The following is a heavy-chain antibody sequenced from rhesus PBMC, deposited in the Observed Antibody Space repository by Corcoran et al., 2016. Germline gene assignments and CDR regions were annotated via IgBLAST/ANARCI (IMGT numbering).Heavy chain of an antibody. Sequence: QVQLQESGPGLVKPSETLSLTCSVSGYSISSGYGWRWIRQPAGKGVEWIGYIGGSTGDTNNNPSRTSRVTISKDTSKNQFSLKLSSVVAADTAVYYCVRHPEHANFEYRFPVWGAGVLVTVSS. J-gene: IGHJ5-1*01. CDR1: GYSISSGYG. CDR2: IGGSTGDT. CDR3: VRHPEHANFEYRFPV. V-gene: IGHV4-127*01. D-gene: IGHD4-35*01.